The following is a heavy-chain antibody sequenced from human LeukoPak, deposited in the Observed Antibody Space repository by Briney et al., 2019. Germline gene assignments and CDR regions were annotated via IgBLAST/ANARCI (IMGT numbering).Heavy chain of an antibody. CDR3: ARSGILDP. CDR2: IKQDGSEK. D-gene: IGHD6-25*01. J-gene: IGHJ5*02. V-gene: IGHV3-7*01. Sequence: GGSLRLSCAASGFTFSGYAMSWVRQAPGKGLEWVANIKQDGSEKYYVDSVKGRFTISRDNAKNSLYLQMNSLRAEDTAVYYCARSGILDPWGQGTLVTVSS. CDR1: GFTFSGYA.